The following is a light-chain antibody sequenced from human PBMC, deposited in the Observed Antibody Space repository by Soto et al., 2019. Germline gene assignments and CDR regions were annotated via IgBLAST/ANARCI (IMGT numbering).Light chain of an antibody. CDR1: RSNIGNNY. CDR3: GSWDSSLSAYV. V-gene: IGLV1-51*01. CDR2: ENN. Sequence: QSVLTQPPSVSAAPGQIVTISCSGSRSNIGNNYVSWYRQLPRTVPKLLIYENNKRPSGIPDRFSGSKSGTSATLGITGLQTGDEADYYCGSWDSSLSAYVFGTGTKLTVL. J-gene: IGLJ1*01.